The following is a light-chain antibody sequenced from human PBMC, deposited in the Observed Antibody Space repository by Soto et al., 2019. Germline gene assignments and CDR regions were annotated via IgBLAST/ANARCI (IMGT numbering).Light chain of an antibody. J-gene: IGKJ5*01. CDR3: QQRSNWLIT. CDR1: QSVSSY. CDR2: DAS. Sequence: EIVLAQSPATLSLSPGERATLSCRASQSVSSYLAWYQQKPGQAPRLLIYDASTRATCIPARFSGSGSGTDFTLTISSLEPEDFAVYYCQQRSNWLITFGQGTRLEIK. V-gene: IGKV3-11*01.